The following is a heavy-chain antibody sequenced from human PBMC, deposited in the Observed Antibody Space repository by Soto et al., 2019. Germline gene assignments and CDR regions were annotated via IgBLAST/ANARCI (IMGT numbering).Heavy chain of an antibody. V-gene: IGHV3-7*01. CDR2: INQDTSYR. Sequence: GGSLRLSCVASGFRFSSYWMTWVRQAPGKGLEWVAIINQDTSYRYYVDSVEGRFTISRDNAKSSVYLQMNSLRAEDTALYYCAKVGYNDWDFDRWGQGTLVTV. CDR3: AKVGYNDWDFDR. J-gene: IGHJ4*02. CDR1: GFRFSSYW. D-gene: IGHD3-16*01.